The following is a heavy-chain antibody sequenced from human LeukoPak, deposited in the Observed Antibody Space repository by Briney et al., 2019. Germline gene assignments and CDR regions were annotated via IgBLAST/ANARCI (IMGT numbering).Heavy chain of an antibody. Sequence: PSETLSLTCTVSGGSISSYYWSWIRQPPGKGLEWIGYIYYSGSTNYNPSLKSRVTISVDTSKNQFSLKLSSVTAADTAVYYCARVGGDCSSTSCLPAYFDYWGQGTLVTVSS. CDR2: IYYSGST. D-gene: IGHD2-2*01. V-gene: IGHV4-59*01. J-gene: IGHJ4*02. CDR1: GGSISSYY. CDR3: ARVGGDCSSTSCLPAYFDY.